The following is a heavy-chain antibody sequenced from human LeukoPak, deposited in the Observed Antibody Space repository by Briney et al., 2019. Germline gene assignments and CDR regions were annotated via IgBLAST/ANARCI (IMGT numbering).Heavy chain of an antibody. Sequence: SGPTLVKPTQTLTLTCTFSGFSLSTSGVGVGWIRQPPGKALEWLALIYWDGDKRYSPSLKSRLTITKDTSKNQVVLTMTNMDPVDTATYYCAHRRWFGESKPGWDYWGQGTLVTVPS. CDR1: GFSLSTSGVG. V-gene: IGHV2-5*02. J-gene: IGHJ4*02. D-gene: IGHD3-10*01. CDR3: AHRRWFGESKPGWDY. CDR2: IYWDGDK.